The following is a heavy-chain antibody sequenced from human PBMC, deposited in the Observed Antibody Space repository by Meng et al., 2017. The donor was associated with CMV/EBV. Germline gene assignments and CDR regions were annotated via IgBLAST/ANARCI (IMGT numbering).Heavy chain of an antibody. Sequence: QVQLGRCGAEVKQPGASVKVSCKASGGTLSSYAISWVRQAPGQGLEWMGGIIPIFGTANYAQKFQGRVTITADESTSTAYMELSSLRSEDTAVYYCAREGGIVVVPAAPGWFDPWGQGTLVTVSS. D-gene: IGHD2-2*01. J-gene: IGHJ5*02. CDR1: GGTLSSYA. CDR3: AREGGIVVVPAAPGWFDP. CDR2: IIPIFGTA. V-gene: IGHV1-69*12.